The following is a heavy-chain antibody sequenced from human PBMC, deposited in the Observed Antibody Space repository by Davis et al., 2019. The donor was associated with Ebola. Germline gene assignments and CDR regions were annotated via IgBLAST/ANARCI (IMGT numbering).Heavy chain of an antibody. D-gene: IGHD2-2*01. CDR3: LKYCSSASCYGGYGMDV. CDR1: EFTFSGSA. Sequence: GGSLRLSCAASEFTFSGSAMHWVRQASGKGLEWVGRIRSKANSYATAYAASVKGRFTISRDDSKNTAYLQMNSLKTEDTAVYYCLKYCSSASCYGGYGMDVWGQGTTVTVSS. CDR2: IRSKANSYAT. J-gene: IGHJ6*02. V-gene: IGHV3-73*01.